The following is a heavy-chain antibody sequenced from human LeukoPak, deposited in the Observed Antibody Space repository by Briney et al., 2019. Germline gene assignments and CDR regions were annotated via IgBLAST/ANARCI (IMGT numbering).Heavy chain of an antibody. J-gene: IGHJ4*02. CDR1: GGSISSSSYY. CDR3: AREGGNGYFDY. V-gene: IGHV4-39*07. D-gene: IGHD4-23*01. Sequence: SETLSLTCTVSGGSISSSSYYWGWIRQPPGKGLEWIGSIYYSGSTYYNPSLKSRVTISVDTSKNQFSLKLSSVTAADTAVYYCAREGGNGYFDYWGQGTLVTVSS. CDR2: IYYSGST.